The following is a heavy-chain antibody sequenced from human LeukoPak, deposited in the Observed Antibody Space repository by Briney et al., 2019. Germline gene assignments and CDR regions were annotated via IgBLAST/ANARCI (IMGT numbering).Heavy chain of an antibody. CDR2: ISGSGGST. J-gene: IGHJ2*01. CDR1: GFSFSSYT. CDR3: AKDRYFDL. V-gene: IGHV3-23*01. Sequence: GGSLRPSCAASGFSFSSYTMTWVRQAPGMGLEWVSTISGSGGSTYYADSVKGRFTISRDNSKNTLYLQMNSLRAEDTAVYYCAKDRYFDLWGRGTLVTVSS.